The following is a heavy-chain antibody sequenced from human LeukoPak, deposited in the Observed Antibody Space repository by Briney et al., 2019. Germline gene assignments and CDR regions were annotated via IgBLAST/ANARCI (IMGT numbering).Heavy chain of an antibody. J-gene: IGHJ6*02. CDR3: ARELGDYGMDV. V-gene: IGHV3-21*01. CDR2: ITSTSSSM. Sequence: GGSLRLSCAASGFTFSTYRMHWVRQAPGKGLEWVSSITSTSSSMSYADSVEGRFTISRDNAKNSLYLQMNRLRAEDTAVYFCARELGDYGMDVWGQGTTVTVSS. CDR1: GFTFSTYR. D-gene: IGHD7-27*01.